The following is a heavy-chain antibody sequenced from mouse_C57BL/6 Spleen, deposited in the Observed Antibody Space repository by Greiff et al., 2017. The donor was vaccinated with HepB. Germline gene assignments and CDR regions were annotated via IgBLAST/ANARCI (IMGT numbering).Heavy chain of an antibody. CDR1: GYTFTSYG. J-gene: IGHJ1*03. CDR3: ARSVYYYGSHWYFDV. Sequence: QVQLKESGAELARPGASVKLSCKASGYTFTSYGISWVKQRTGQGLEWIGEIYPRSGNTYYNEKFKGKATLTADKSSSTAYMELRSLTSEDSAVYFCARSVYYYGSHWYFDVWGTGTTVTVSS. CDR2: IYPRSGNT. V-gene: IGHV1-81*01. D-gene: IGHD1-1*01.